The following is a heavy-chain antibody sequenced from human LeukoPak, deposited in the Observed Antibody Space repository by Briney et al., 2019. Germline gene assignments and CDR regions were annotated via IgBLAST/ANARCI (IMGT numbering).Heavy chain of an antibody. D-gene: IGHD1-26*01. CDR3: ATDSGSYGFAY. J-gene: IGHJ4*02. CDR1: GGSISSYY. V-gene: IGHV4-59*01. Sequence: PSETLPLTCTVSGGSISSYYWSWIRQPPGKGLEWIGYISYNGGTNYNPSLRSRVTISVDTSKNQFSLRLSSVTAADTAVYYCATDSGSYGFAYWGQGTLVSVSS. CDR2: ISYNGGT.